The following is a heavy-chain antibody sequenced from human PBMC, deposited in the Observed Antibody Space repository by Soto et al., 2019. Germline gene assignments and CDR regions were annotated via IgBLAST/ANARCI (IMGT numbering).Heavy chain of an antibody. J-gene: IGHJ6*02. CDR3: ARSPNYYYYGFDV. D-gene: IGHD3-10*01. V-gene: IGHV4-61*08. Sequence: SETLSLTCTVSGGSVSSGDYFWSWLRQSPGKRLEWIAYIYYSGSTNYNPSLKSRATISVDTSKSQVSLTLTSMTAADAALYYCARSPNYYYYGFDVWGQGTAVTV. CDR2: IYYSGST. CDR1: GGSVSSGDYF.